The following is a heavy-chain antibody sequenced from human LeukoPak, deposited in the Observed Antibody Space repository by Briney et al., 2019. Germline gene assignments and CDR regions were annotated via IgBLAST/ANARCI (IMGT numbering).Heavy chain of an antibody. D-gene: IGHD3-9*01. CDR2: IYHSGST. Sequence: SGTLSLTCAVSGGSISSSNWWSWVRQPPGKGLEWIGEIYHSGSTNYNPSLKSRVTISVDESKNQFSLKLSSVTAADTAVYYCARKSSRYFDWLLLDYWGQGTLVTVSS. J-gene: IGHJ4*02. CDR3: ARKSSRYFDWLLLDY. V-gene: IGHV4-4*02. CDR1: GGSISSSNW.